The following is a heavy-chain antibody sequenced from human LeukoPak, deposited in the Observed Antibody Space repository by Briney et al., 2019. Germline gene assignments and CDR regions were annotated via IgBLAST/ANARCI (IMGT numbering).Heavy chain of an antibody. CDR2: ISGSGGST. J-gene: IGHJ4*02. Sequence: GGSLRLSCAASGFTFSSYAMSWVRQAPGKGLEWVSAISGSGGSTYYADSVKGRFTISRDNSKNTLYLQMNSLRAEDTAVYYCAKDPGGGYYYDSSGYFDYWGQGTLVTVSS. CDR3: AKDPGGGYYYDSSGYFDY. CDR1: GFTFSSYA. V-gene: IGHV3-23*01. D-gene: IGHD3-22*01.